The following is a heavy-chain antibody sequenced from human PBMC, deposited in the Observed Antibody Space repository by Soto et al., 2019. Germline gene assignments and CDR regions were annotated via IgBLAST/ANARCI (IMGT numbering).Heavy chain of an antibody. CDR1: GYTFTSYG. V-gene: IGHV1-18*01. CDR2: SRSYNGNT. CDR3: ARDLPTMDV. Sequence: QVQLVQSGAEVKKPGASVKVSCKASGYTFTSYGISWVRQAPGQGLEWMGWSRSYNGNTNYAQKLQGRVTMTTDIYTSTAYMELRSRRSDDTAVYYCARDLPTMDVWGQGTTVTVSS. J-gene: IGHJ6*02.